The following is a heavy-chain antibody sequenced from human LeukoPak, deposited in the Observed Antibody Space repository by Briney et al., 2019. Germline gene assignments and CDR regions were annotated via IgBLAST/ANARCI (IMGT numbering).Heavy chain of an antibody. CDR3: ARYSGSYPHDAFDI. CDR1: GGSISSYY. Sequence: SQTLSLTCTVSGGSISSYYWSWIRQPPGKGLGWIGYIYYSGSTSYNPSLKSRVTISVDTSKNHFSLKLSSVTAADTAVYYCARYSGSYPHDAFDIWGQGTTVTVSS. CDR2: IYYSGST. J-gene: IGHJ3*02. D-gene: IGHD1-26*01. V-gene: IGHV4-59*01.